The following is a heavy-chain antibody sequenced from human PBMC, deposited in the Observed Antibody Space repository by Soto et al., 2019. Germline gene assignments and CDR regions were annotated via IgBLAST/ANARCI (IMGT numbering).Heavy chain of an antibody. J-gene: IGHJ5*02. CDR2: INPSGGST. CDR3: ARDWDAHGAYVPFDP. D-gene: IGHD4-17*01. Sequence: ASVKVSCKASGYTFTSYYMHWVRQAPGQGLEWMGIINPSGGSTSYAQKFQGRVTMTRDTSTSTVYMELSSLRSEDTAVYYCARDWDAHGAYVPFDPWGQGTLVTVSS. V-gene: IGHV1-46*01. CDR1: GYTFTSYY.